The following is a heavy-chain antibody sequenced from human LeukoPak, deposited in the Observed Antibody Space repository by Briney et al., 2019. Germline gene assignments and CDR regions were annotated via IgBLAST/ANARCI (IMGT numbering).Heavy chain of an antibody. V-gene: IGHV3-23*01. J-gene: IGHJ4*02. D-gene: IGHD1-14*01. CDR2: ISDSGGST. CDR1: GITLSNYG. Sequence: GGSLRLSCAVSGITLSNYGMSWVRQAPGKGLEWVAGISDSGGSTNYADSVKGRFTISRDNAKNTLYLQMNSLRAEDTAVYYCARTLRGDYWGQGTLVTVSS. CDR3: ARTLRGDY.